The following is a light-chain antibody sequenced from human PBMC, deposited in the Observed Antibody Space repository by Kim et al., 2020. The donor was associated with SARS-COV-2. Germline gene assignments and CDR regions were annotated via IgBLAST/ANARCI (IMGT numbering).Light chain of an antibody. J-gene: IGLJ3*02. V-gene: IGLV6-57*03. CDR1: SGSIASNY. CDR3: QSYDSSNWV. Sequence: KTVTISYTRSSGSIASNYVQWYQQRPGSAPTTVIYEDNQRPSGVPDRFSGSIDSSSNSASLTISGLKTEDEADYYCQSYDSSNWVFGGGTQLTV. CDR2: EDN.